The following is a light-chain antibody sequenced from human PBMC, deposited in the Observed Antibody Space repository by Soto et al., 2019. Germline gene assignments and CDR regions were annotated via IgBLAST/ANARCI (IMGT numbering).Light chain of an antibody. CDR2: GAS. CDR3: QHYNNWPPWT. Sequence: EIVMTQSPATLSVSPGERATLSCRASQSVSINLAWYQQKPGQAPRLLIYGASTRAIGIPARFSGSGSGTEFTLTLSSLQSEDFAVYYCQHYNNWPPWTFGQGTKVEIK. V-gene: IGKV3-15*01. J-gene: IGKJ1*01. CDR1: QSVSIN.